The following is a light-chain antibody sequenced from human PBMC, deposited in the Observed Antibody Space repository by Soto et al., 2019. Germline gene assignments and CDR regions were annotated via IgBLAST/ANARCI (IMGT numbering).Light chain of an antibody. Sequence: EIVLTQSPGTRSLSPGERATLSCRASQSVSSRRLAWYRQKPGQAPRLVIYGASSRATGIPDRFSGSGSGTDCTLTISRLETEDFAVYDCQQYGSSIWTFGQGTKVDIK. CDR3: QQYGSSIWT. V-gene: IGKV3-20*01. CDR1: QSVSSRR. CDR2: GAS. J-gene: IGKJ1*01.